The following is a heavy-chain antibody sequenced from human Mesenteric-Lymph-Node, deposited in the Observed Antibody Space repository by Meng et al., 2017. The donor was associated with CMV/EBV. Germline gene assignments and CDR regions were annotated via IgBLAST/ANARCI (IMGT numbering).Heavy chain of an antibody. CDR1: SGGYY. Sequence: SGGYYWSWIRQPPGKGLEWIAYIYYSGSTNYNPSLKSRVTISVDTSKNQFSLRLTSVTAADTAVYYCARQDYDMLTGNYNGWYLDLWGRGTLVTVSS. CDR2: IYYSGST. CDR3: ARQDYDMLTGNYNGWYLDL. D-gene: IGHD3-9*01. V-gene: IGHV4-61*07. J-gene: IGHJ2*01.